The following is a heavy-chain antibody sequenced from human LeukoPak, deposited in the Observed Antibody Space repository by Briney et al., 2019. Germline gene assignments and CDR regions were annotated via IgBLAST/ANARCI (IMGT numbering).Heavy chain of an antibody. CDR3: ATGYYDILTGYPGAFDI. CDR2: ISSNAVST. J-gene: IGHJ3*02. Sequence: GGSLRLSCAASGFSFSSYAMYWVRQAPGKGLEYVSAISSNAVSTYYANSVKGRFTISRDNSKNTLYLQMGSLRAEDMAVYYCATGYYDILTGYPGAFDIWGQGTMVTVSS. D-gene: IGHD3-9*01. CDR1: GFSFSSYA. V-gene: IGHV3-64*01.